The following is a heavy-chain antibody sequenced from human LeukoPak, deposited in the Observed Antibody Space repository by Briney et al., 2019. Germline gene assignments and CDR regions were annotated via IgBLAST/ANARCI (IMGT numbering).Heavy chain of an antibody. D-gene: IGHD1-26*01. CDR2: IRYDGSNK. CDR1: GFTFSSYG. J-gene: IGHJ4*02. CDR3: AKDVVGELQN. V-gene: IGHV3-30*02. Sequence: PGGSERLCCAASGFTFSSYGMHWVRQAPGKGLEWVAFIRYDGSNKYYADSVKGRFTISRDNSKNTLYLQMNSLRAEDTAVYYCAKDVVGELQNWGQGTLVTVSS.